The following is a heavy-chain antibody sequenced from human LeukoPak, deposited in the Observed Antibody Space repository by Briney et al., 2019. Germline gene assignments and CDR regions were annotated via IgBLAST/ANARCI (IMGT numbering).Heavy chain of an antibody. D-gene: IGHD3-22*01. CDR3: ARAGLGAYYYDSSGYGIDY. V-gene: IGHV4-59*08. CDR1: GGSISSYY. CDR2: IYYSGST. J-gene: IGHJ4*02. Sequence: SETLSLTCTVSGGSISSYYWSWIRQPPGKGLEWIGYIYYSGSTNYNPSLKSRVTISVDTSKNQFSLKLSSVTAADTAVYYCARAGLGAYYYDSSGYGIDYWGQGTLVTVSS.